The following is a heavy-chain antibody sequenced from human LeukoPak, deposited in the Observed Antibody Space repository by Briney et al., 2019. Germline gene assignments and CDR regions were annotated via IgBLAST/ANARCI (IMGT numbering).Heavy chain of an antibody. Sequence: ASVNVSCKASGYTFTSYDINWVRQATGQGLEWMGWMNPSGNTGYAQKFQGRVTITTDKSTSTAYMELSSLRSEDTAVYYCAREYYYDSSGYPYYFDYWGQGTLVTVSS. CDR1: GYTFTSYD. CDR3: AREYYYDSSGYPYYFDY. V-gene: IGHV1-8*03. J-gene: IGHJ4*02. D-gene: IGHD3-22*01. CDR2: MNPSGNT.